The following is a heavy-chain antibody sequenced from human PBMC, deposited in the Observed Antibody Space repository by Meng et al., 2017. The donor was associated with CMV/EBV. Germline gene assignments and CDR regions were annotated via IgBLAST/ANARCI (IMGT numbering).Heavy chain of an antibody. CDR3: AKDLYYSFDY. D-gene: IGHD2-8*01. CDR2: IAHDGSAK. CDR1: GFTFSSSA. V-gene: IGHV3-30*02. Sequence: QVLLVESGGGVVHPGGSLRLSCAASGFTFSSSAMHWVRQPPGKGLEWVSFIAHDGSAKTYTDSVKGRFTISRDDSENTVYLEMNSLRVEDMAVYYCAKDLYYSFDYWGQGTLVTVSS. J-gene: IGHJ4*02.